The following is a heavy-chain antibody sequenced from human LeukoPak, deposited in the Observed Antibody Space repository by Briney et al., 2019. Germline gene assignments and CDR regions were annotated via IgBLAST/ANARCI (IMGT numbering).Heavy chain of an antibody. J-gene: IGHJ5*02. Sequence: SETLSLTCTVSGGSISGYYWSWIRQPPGKGLGWIGYISYRGSTKYNSSLKSRVTISLDTSKNQFSLKLSSVIAADTAVYYCARGFDGVAGWFDPWGQGTLVIVSS. V-gene: IGHV4-59*01. CDR3: ARGFDGVAGWFDP. D-gene: IGHD3-9*01. CDR1: GGSISGYY. CDR2: ISYRGST.